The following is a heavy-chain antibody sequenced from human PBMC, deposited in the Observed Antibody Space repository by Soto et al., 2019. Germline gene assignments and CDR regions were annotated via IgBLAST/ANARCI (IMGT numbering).Heavy chain of an antibody. V-gene: IGHV3-11*06. J-gene: IGHJ4*01. D-gene: IGHD2-2*01. CDR3: ERKGCGSTSCYGQIDY. CDR2: ISGSSSYT. CDR1: GFMFSEYY. Sequence: GGSLRLSCAASGFMFSEYYMSWIRQAPGKGLECVGHISGSSSYTSDADSVKGRFTTSRDNAKNSLYLQMNSLRAEETAVYYCERKGCGSTSCYGQIDYWGHGTLVTVSS.